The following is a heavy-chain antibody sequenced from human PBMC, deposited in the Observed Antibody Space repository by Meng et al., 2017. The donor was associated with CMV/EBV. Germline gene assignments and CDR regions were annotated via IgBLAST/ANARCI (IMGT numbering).Heavy chain of an antibody. V-gene: IGHV4-59*01. D-gene: IGHD3-3*01. CDR3: ARGGNTIFGEDYYYYGMDV. J-gene: IGHJ6*02. Sequence: SETLSLTCTVSGGSISSYYWSWIRQPPGKGLEWIGYIYYSGSTNYNPSLKSRVTISVDTSKNQFSLKLSSVTAEDTAVYYCARGGNTIFGEDYYYYGMDVWGQGTTVTVSS. CDR1: GGSISSYY. CDR2: IYYSGST.